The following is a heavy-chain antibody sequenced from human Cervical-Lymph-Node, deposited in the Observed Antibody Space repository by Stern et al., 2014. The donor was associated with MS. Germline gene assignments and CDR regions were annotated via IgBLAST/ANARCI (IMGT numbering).Heavy chain of an antibody. V-gene: IGHV3-33*01. CDR2: IWYDGNKK. CDR1: GFTFSNYG. Sequence: VQLVESGGGVVQPARSLRLSCAASGFTFSNYGMHWVRQAPGKGMEWLAVIWYDGNKKYYADSVKGRFTISRDNSKNTLFLQRSSLTAEDTALYYCARGNWNYEGMGYWGQGTLVTVSS. CDR3: ARGNWNYEGMGY. J-gene: IGHJ4*02. D-gene: IGHD1-7*01.